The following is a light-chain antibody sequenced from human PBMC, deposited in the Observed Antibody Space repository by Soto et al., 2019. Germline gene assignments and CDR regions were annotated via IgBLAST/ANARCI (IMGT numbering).Light chain of an antibody. Sequence: QSALTQPASVSGSAGQSITISCSGTMRDVGAYNLVSWYQQHPGTAPKLIIYEVRNRPSGISSRFSGSRSGNTASLTISGLQSEDVGDYYCCAYTARSTLVFGGGTKLTVL. V-gene: IGLV2-14*01. CDR2: EVR. CDR1: MRDVGAYNL. J-gene: IGLJ3*02. CDR3: CAYTARSTLV.